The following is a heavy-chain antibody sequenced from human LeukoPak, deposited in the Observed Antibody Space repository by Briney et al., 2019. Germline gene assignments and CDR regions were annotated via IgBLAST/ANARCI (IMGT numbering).Heavy chain of an antibody. D-gene: IGHD3-16*01. CDR2: INSDGTHR. Sequence: PGGSLRLSCAGSGFSFSSYWMHWVRHPPDKGLVWVSRINSDGTHRTYADSVKGRFTISRDNANKTLYLQMDSLSAEDTAIYYCARGVDFDYWGQGTQVTVSS. CDR3: ARGVDFDY. V-gene: IGHV3-74*03. J-gene: IGHJ4*02. CDR1: GFSFSSYW.